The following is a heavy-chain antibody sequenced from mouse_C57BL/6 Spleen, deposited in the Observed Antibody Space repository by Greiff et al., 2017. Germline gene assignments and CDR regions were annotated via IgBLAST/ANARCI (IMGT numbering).Heavy chain of an antibody. V-gene: IGHV5-4*01. Sequence: VQLQQSGGGLVKPGGSLKLSCAASGFTFSSYAMSWVRQTPEKRLEWVATISDGGSYTYYPDNVKGRFTISRDNAKNNLYLQMSHLKSEDTAMYYCAREYYGSSYGYWGQGTTLTVSS. CDR1: GFTFSSYA. CDR3: AREYYGSSYGY. J-gene: IGHJ2*01. CDR2: ISDGGSYT. D-gene: IGHD1-1*01.